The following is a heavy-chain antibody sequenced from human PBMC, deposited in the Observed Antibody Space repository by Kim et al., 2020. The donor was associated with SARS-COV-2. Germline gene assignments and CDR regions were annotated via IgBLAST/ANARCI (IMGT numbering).Heavy chain of an antibody. CDR1: EFTFSHYA. CDR2: IFGSGSGT. D-gene: IGHD3-16*01. Sequence: GGSLRLSCAASEFTFSHYAMSWVRQAPGKGLEWVSGIFGSGSGTYYADSMKGRFTISRDNSKNTLDLQMDNLRAEDTAVYYCARHLHITTGTFYWYFDLWGGGTRVTVSS. V-gene: IGHV3-23*01. J-gene: IGHJ2*01. CDR3: ARHLHITTGTFYWYFDL.